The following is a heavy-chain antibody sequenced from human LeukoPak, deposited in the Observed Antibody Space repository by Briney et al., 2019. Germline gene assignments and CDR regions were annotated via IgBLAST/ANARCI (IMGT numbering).Heavy chain of an antibody. V-gene: IGHV3-33*01. Sequence: GGSLRLSCAASGFNFNNYGMNWVRQAPGKGLEWVAVIWYDGNTKDYADSVKGRFSIARDNSNDKVFIQMNSLRTEDTPVYYCARDGSGYHSYCDHWGQGTLVTVSS. J-gene: IGHJ4*02. D-gene: IGHD5-12*01. CDR3: ARDGSGYHSYCDH. CDR2: IWYDGNTK. CDR1: GFNFNNYG.